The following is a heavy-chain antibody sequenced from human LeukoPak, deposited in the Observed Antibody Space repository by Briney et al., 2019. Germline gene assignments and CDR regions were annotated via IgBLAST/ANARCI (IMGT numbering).Heavy chain of an antibody. V-gene: IGHV5-51*01. CDR3: ARLGAPDYGGNSLNY. CDR2: IYPGDSDT. D-gene: IGHD4-23*01. J-gene: IGHJ4*02. CDR1: GYTFSNHW. Sequence: GESLKISCKTSGYTFSNHWIGWVRQMPGKGLEWMGIIYPGDSDTRYSPSFQGQVTISADKSISTAYLQWSSLKASDTAMYYCARLGAPDYGGNSLNYWGQGTLVTVSS.